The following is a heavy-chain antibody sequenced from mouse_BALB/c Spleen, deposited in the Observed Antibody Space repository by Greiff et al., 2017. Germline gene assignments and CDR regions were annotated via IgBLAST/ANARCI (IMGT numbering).Heavy chain of an antibody. CDR1: GFYIKDTY. V-gene: IGHV14-3*02. CDR2: IDPANGNT. D-gene: IGHD2-4*01. Sequence: VQLQQSGAELVKPGASVKLSCTASGFYIKDTYMHWVKQRPEQGLEWIGRIDPANGNTKYDPKFQGKATITADTSSNTAYLQLSSLTSEDTAVYYCARGLRRNYAMDYWGQGTSVTVSS. J-gene: IGHJ4*01. CDR3: ARGLRRNYAMDY.